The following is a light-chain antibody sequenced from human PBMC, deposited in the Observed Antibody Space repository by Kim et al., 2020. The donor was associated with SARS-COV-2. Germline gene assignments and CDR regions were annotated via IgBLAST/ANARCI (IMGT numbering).Light chain of an antibody. Sequence: DVQMTQSPSSLSASIGDRITITCRASQSISTYLNWYQHRPGKAPKLLIFTSIILESGVPSRFSGSGSGTEFTLTISSLQPEDFATYYCQQSASTPHTFGQGTKLEIK. V-gene: IGKV1-39*01. J-gene: IGKJ2*01. CDR3: QQSASTPHT. CDR1: QSISTY. CDR2: TSI.